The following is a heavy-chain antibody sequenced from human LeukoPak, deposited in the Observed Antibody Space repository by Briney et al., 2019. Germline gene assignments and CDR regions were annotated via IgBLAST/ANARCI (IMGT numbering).Heavy chain of an antibody. V-gene: IGHV7-4-1*02. Sequence: GASVKVSCKASGYTFTSYAMNWVRQAPGQGLEWMGWINTNTGNPTYAQGFPGRFVFSLDTSVSTAYLQISSLKAEDTAVYYCASDSSGYRDDYYYYGMDVWGQGTTVTVSS. CDR3: ASDSSGYRDDYYYYGMDV. CDR2: INTNTGNP. J-gene: IGHJ6*02. CDR1: GYTFTSYA. D-gene: IGHD3-22*01.